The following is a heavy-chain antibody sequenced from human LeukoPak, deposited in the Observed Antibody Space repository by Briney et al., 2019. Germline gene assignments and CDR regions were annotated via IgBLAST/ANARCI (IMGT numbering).Heavy chain of an antibody. CDR2: IIPMSDTA. V-gene: IGHV1-69*06. D-gene: IGHD1-26*01. CDR3: AREDDTGRYMGDDAFDI. J-gene: IGHJ3*02. CDR1: GGTFNSYA. Sequence: SVKVSCKASGGTFNSYAISWVRQAPGQGLEWMGGIIPMSDTANYPQKFRGRLTITADIPTSTVYMELSSLRSEDTAVYYCAREDDTGRYMGDDAFDIWGQGTMATVSS.